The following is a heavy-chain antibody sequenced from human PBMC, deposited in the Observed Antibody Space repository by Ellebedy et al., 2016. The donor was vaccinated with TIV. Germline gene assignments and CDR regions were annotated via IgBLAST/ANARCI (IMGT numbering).Heavy chain of an antibody. Sequence: GESLKISCAASGFSFRSYWMSWVRQAPGKGLEWVAKIYQDGSENYYVDSVKGRFTISRDNSKNSLYLQMNSLRVEDTAVYYCARRGSYGDYAVQINNWFDRWGQGTLVTVYS. D-gene: IGHD4-17*01. CDR1: GFSFRSYW. J-gene: IGHJ5*02. CDR3: ARRGSYGDYAVQINNWFDR. CDR2: IYQDGSEN. V-gene: IGHV3-7*01.